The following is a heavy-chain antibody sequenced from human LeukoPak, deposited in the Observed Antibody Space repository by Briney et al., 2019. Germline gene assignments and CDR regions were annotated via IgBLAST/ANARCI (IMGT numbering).Heavy chain of an antibody. V-gene: IGHV3-23*01. CDR1: GFTFSSYG. D-gene: IGHD2-15*01. CDR3: AKDRTRMVVAVYFDY. CDR2: ISGSGGST. J-gene: IGHJ4*02. Sequence: GGTLRLSCAASGFTFSSYGMSWVRQAPGKGLEWVSAISGSGGSTYYADSVKGRFTISRDNSKNTLYLQMNSLRAEDTAVYYCAKDRTRMVVAVYFDYWGQGTLVTVSS.